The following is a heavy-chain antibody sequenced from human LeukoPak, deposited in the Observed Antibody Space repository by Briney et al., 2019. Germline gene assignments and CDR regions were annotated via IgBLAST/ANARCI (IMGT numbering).Heavy chain of an antibody. J-gene: IGHJ4*02. D-gene: IGHD3-22*01. Sequence: PGGSLRLSCAASGFTFSRYAMHWVRQAPGKGLEYVSAISTNGGSTYYASSVKGRFTISRDNSKNTLYLQMVNLRPEDMAVYYCARGNDSSGYYYFFDYRGQGTLVTVSS. CDR2: ISTNGGST. CDR1: GFTFSRYA. CDR3: ARGNDSSGYYYFFDY. V-gene: IGHV3-64*01.